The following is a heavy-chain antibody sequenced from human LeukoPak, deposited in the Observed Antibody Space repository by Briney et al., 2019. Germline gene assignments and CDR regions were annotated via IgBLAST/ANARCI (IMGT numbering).Heavy chain of an antibody. CDR2: INQDGTEK. D-gene: IGHD1-7*01. Sequence: GGSLRLSCAASGFTFTTYWMTWVRQAPGKGLEWVANINQDGTEKYYVDSVKGRFTISRDNAKNSLYLQMNSLRAEDTAVYYCARDLLELNWFDPWGQGTLVTVSS. CDR1: GFTFTTYW. CDR3: ARDLLELNWFDP. V-gene: IGHV3-7*01. J-gene: IGHJ5*02.